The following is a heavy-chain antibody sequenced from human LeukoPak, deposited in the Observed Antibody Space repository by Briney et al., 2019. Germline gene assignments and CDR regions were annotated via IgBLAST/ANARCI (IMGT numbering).Heavy chain of an antibody. CDR3: ARGAVRWAFDI. CDR2: IYYSGST. D-gene: IGHD4-17*01. J-gene: IGHJ3*02. CDR1: GGSISSSSYY. Sequence: SETLSLTCTVSGGSISSSSYYWGCIRPPPGKGVEWSGSIYYSGSTYYHPSLKSRVTISVDTSKNQFSLKLSSVTAADTAVYYCARGAVRWAFDIWGQGTMVTVSS. V-gene: IGHV4-39*07.